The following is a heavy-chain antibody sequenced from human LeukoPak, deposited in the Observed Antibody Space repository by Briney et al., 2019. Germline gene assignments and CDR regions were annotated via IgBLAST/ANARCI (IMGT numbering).Heavy chain of an antibody. J-gene: IGHJ4*02. V-gene: IGHV4-59*08. D-gene: IGHD6-13*01. Sequence: SETLSLTCTISGGSIGSFYWTWIRQPPGKGLEWIGYIDYSGSTNYNPSFKSRVTMSVDTSKNQFSLKLSSVTAADTAVYFCARHGGSWISTYWGQGTLVTVSS. CDR1: GGSIGSFY. CDR2: IDYSGST. CDR3: ARHGGSWISTY.